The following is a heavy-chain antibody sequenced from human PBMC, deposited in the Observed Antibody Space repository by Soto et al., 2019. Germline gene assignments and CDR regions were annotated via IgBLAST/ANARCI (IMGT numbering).Heavy chain of an antibody. CDR2: IIPIFGTA. J-gene: IGHJ6*02. Sequence: QVQLVQSGAEVKKPGSSVKVSCKASGGTFSSYAISWVRQAPGQGLEWMGGIIPIFGTANYAQKFQGRVTITADKATSTAYMELSSLRSEDTAVYYCATLRRGYCGGDCDYYYGMDVWGQGTTVTVSS. CDR3: ATLRRGYCGGDCDYYYGMDV. D-gene: IGHD2-21*02. CDR1: GGTFSSYA. V-gene: IGHV1-69*06.